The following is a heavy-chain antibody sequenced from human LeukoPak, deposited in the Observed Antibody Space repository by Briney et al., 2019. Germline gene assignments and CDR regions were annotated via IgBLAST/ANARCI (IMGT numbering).Heavy chain of an antibody. V-gene: IGHV4-30-4*01. D-gene: IGHD3-9*01. J-gene: IGHJ4*02. CDR2: IYYSGST. CDR3: ARGRLTGYYI. CDR1: GGTISSGDYY. Sequence: PSETLSLTCTVSGGTISSGDYYWSWIRQPPGKGLEWIGYIYYSGSTYYNPSLESRVTISVDTSKNQFSLKLSSVTAADTAVYYCARGRLTGYYIWGQGTLVTVSS.